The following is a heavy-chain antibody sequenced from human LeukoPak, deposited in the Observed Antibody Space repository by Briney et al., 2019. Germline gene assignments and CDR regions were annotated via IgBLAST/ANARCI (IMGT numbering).Heavy chain of an antibody. CDR2: ISAYNGNT. CDR3: ARAEYYYDSSGYCAFGY. V-gene: IGHV1-18*01. Sequence: ASVKVSCKASGYTFTSYGISWVRQAPGQGLEWMGWISAYNGNTNYAQKLQGRVTMTTDTSTSTAYMELRSLRSDDTAVYYCARAEYYYDSSGYCAFGYWGQGTPVTVSS. CDR1: GYTFTSYG. J-gene: IGHJ4*02. D-gene: IGHD3-22*01.